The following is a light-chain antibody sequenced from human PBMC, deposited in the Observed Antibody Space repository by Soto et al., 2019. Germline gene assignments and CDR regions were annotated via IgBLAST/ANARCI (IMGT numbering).Light chain of an antibody. V-gene: IGKV1-39*01. J-gene: IGKJ1*01. CDR3: QQSYSNPPT. Sequence: DIQMTQSPSSLAPSGGNRVSITFRASQSLSSYLNWYQETPGKAPKLLIYPASSLQSGVPSRFSGTGSGTDFTLTLSSLQPEDFSTYYCQQSYSNPPTFGQGTKVDIK. CDR2: PAS. CDR1: QSLSSY.